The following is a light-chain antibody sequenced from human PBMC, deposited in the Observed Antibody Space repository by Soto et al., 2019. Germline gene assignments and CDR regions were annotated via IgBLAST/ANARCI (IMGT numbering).Light chain of an antibody. CDR1: SSDVGGYNY. Sequence: QSALTQPASVSGSPGQSITISCTGTSSDVGGYNYVSWYQQHPGKATKLMIYEVSNRPSGVSNRFSGSKSGNTASLTISGLQAEDEADYYCSSYKSSSIVVFGGGTKLTVL. V-gene: IGLV2-14*01. J-gene: IGLJ2*01. CDR2: EVS. CDR3: SSYKSSSIVV.